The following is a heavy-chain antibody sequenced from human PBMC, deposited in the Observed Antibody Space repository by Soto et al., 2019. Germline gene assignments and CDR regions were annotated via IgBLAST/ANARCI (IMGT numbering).Heavy chain of an antibody. Sequence: GGSLRLSCAASGFTFSSYAMSWVRQAPGKGLEWVSAISGSGGSTYYADSVKGRFTISRDNSKNTLYLQMNSLRAEDTAIYYCANTYCGGDCPYDYWGQGTLVTVSS. J-gene: IGHJ4*02. CDR1: GFTFSSYA. D-gene: IGHD2-21*02. CDR2: ISGSGGST. V-gene: IGHV3-23*01. CDR3: ANTYCGGDCPYDY.